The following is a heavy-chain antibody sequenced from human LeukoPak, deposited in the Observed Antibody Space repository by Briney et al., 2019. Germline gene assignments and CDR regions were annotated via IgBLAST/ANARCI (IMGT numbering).Heavy chain of an antibody. Sequence: PGGSLRLSCVASGFTLSHCMNWVRQAPGKGLEWISYIGISSGNTKYADSVKGRFTIFGDSAKKSLYLQMTRLRVEDTAVYYCARDYNYAFDNWGQGTLVTVSS. J-gene: IGHJ4*02. CDR3: ARDYNYAFDN. CDR1: GFTLSHC. CDR2: IGISSGNT. V-gene: IGHV3-48*04. D-gene: IGHD5-24*01.